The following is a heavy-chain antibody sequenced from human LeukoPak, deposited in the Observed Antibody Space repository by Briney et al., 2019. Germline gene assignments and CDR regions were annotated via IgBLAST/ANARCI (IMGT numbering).Heavy chain of an antibody. J-gene: IGHJ3*02. CDR1: GGTFSSYA. CDR2: IIPILGIA. V-gene: IGHV1-69*04. CDR3: ATTSSMTTVTTDAFDI. Sequence: ASVKVSCKASGGTFSSYAISWVRQAPGQGLEWMGRIIPILGIANYAQKFQGRVTITADKSTSTAYMELSSLRSEDTAVYYCATTSSMTTVTTDAFDIWGQGTMVTVSS. D-gene: IGHD4-17*01.